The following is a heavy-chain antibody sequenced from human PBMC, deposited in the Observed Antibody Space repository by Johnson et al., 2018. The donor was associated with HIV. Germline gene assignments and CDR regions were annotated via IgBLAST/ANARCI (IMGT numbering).Heavy chain of an antibody. CDR2: ISDSGGST. Sequence: VQLVESGGGLVQPGGSLRLSCAASGISFSSYAMSWVRQAPGKGLEWVSAISDSGGSTYYADSVKGRFTISRDNSKNTLYLQMNSLKIEDTAVYYCQGGYSSGWYSNAFDIWGQGAMVTVSS. CDR1: GISFSSYA. D-gene: IGHD6-19*01. CDR3: QGGYSSGWYSNAFDI. V-gene: IGHV3-23*04. J-gene: IGHJ3*02.